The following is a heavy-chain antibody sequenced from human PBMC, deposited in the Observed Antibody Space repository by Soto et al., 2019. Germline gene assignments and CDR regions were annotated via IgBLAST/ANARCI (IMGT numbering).Heavy chain of an antibody. J-gene: IGHJ6*04. CDR1: GGTFSSYA. Sequence: ASVKVSCKASGGTFSSYAISWVRQAPGQGLEWMGGIIPIFGTANYAQKFQGRVTITADESTSTAYMELSSLRSEDTAVYYCARAAAAGPLPPLYYYYGMDVWGKGPRVTVPS. CDR3: ARAAAAGPLPPLYYYYGMDV. D-gene: IGHD6-13*01. V-gene: IGHV1-69*13. CDR2: IIPIFGTA.